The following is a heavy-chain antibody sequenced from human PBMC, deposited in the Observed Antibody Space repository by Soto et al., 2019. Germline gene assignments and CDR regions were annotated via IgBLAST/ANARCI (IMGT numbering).Heavy chain of an antibody. V-gene: IGHV1-8*01. J-gene: IGHJ3*02. Sequence: ASVKVSCKASGYTFTSYDINWVRQATGRGLEWMGWMNPNSGNTGYAQKFQGRVTMTRNTSISTAYMELSSLRSEDTAVYYCARGARDIVVVIAATPANDAFDIWAEVTMVTV. D-gene: IGHD2-15*01. CDR3: ARGARDIVVVIAATPANDAFDI. CDR1: GYTFTSYD. CDR2: MNPNSGNT.